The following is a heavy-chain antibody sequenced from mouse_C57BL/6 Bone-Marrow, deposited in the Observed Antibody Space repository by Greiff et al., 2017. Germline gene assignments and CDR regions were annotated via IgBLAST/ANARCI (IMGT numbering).Heavy chain of an antibody. D-gene: IGHD2-1*01. CDR1: GYTFTDYN. Sequence: VQLQQSGPELVKPGASVKMSCKASGYTFTDYNMHWVKQSHGKSLEWIGYINPNNGGTSYNQKFKGKATLTVNKSSSTAYMELRSLTSEDSAVYDCARTTLWYQAWFAYWGQGTLVTVSA. CDR3: ARTTLWYQAWFAY. V-gene: IGHV1-22*01. CDR2: INPNNGGT. J-gene: IGHJ3*01.